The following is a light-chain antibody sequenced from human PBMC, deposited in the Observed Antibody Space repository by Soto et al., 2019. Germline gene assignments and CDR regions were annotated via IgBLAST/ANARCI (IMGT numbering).Light chain of an antibody. CDR2: DAS. Sequence: EIVLTQSPATLSLSPGERATLSCRASQSVSTYLAWYQQKPGQAPRLLIYDASNRATDIPARFTGSGSGTAFTLTISSLEPEDFAVYYCQQRSNWPAFTFGPGTKVDIK. CDR3: QQRSNWPAFT. J-gene: IGKJ3*01. CDR1: QSVSTY. V-gene: IGKV3-11*01.